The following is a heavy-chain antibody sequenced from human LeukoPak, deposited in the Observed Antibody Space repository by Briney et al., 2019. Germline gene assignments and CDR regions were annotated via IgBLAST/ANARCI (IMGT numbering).Heavy chain of an antibody. Sequence: GGSLRLSCAGSGFTFSSYAMHWVRQAPGKGLEWVAVISYDGSNKYYADSVKGRFTISRDNSKNTLYLQMNSLRAADTAVYYCARGVTGGWYGDFQHWGQGTLVTVSS. J-gene: IGHJ1*01. D-gene: IGHD6-19*01. CDR3: ARGVTGGWYGDFQH. CDR2: ISYDGSNK. V-gene: IGHV3-30-3*01. CDR1: GFTFSSYA.